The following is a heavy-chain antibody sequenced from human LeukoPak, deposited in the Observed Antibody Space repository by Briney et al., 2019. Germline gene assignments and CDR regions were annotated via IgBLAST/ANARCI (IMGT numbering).Heavy chain of an antibody. Sequence: SETLSLTCTVSGGSISSYYWSWIRQSPGKGLEWIGYMLYSGSTNQNPSLRSRVTISVDTSKNQVSLKLNSVTPEDTAVYYCARDSRLWFGNRLFDIWGQGTMVTVSS. J-gene: IGHJ3*02. V-gene: IGHV4-59*12. D-gene: IGHD3-10*01. CDR2: MLYSGST. CDR1: GGSISSYY. CDR3: ARDSRLWFGNRLFDI.